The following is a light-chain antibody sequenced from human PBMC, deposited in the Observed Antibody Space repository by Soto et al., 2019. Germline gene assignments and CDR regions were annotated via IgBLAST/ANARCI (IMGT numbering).Light chain of an antibody. CDR3: LLYYGGTWV. Sequence: QTVVTQEPSLTVCPGGTVTLTCASSTGAVTSGHYPNWFQQKPGQAPRMLIYSTSNKHSWAPARFSGFLLGDRAALTLSGVQPQDEAEYHCLLYYGGTWVFGGGTKLTVL. CDR2: STS. CDR1: TGAVTSGHY. V-gene: IGLV7-43*01. J-gene: IGLJ3*02.